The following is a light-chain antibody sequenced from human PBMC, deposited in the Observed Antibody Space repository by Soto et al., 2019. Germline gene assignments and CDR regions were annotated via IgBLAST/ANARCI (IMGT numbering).Light chain of an antibody. CDR2: DAS. V-gene: IGKV3-20*01. J-gene: IGKJ5*01. Sequence: EIVLTHAPGTLSLSPGERATLSCRASQSVSSSYLAWYQQKPGQAPRLLIYDASSRATGIPDRFSGSGSGTDFTLTISRLEPEDFAVYYCQQYGSSPPITFGQGTRLEIK. CDR1: QSVSSSY. CDR3: QQYGSSPPIT.